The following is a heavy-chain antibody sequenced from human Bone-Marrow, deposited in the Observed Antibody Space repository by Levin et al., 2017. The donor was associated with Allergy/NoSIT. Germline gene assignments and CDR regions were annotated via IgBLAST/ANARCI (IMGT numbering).Heavy chain of an antibody. CDR2: LSGTGGSA. CDR3: AKARSISTHKYCDH. D-gene: IGHD3-3*02. CDR1: GFVFGSYA. J-gene: IGHJ1*01. Sequence: QPGGSLRLSCAASGFVFGSYAMNWVRQAPGRGMEWVSGLSGTGGSAYYADSVKGRFTISRDNSKNTFYLQMNSLRTEVTAIYYCAKARSISTHKYCDHWGQGTLVTVSS. V-gene: IGHV3-23*01.